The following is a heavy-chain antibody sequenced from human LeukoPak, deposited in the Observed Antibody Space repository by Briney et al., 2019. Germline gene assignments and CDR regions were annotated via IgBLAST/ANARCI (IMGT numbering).Heavy chain of an antibody. CDR1: GFTFSSYG. V-gene: IGHV3-30*02. J-gene: IGHJ4*02. CDR3: VRDVDI. Sequence: GGSLRLSCAASGFTFSSYGMHWVRQAPGKGLEWVAFIRYDGSNKYYADSVKGRFTISRDNAKNSVYLQMTGLTVDDTAVYYCVRDVDIWGQGTLVTVSS. D-gene: IGHD5-24*01. CDR2: IRYDGSNK.